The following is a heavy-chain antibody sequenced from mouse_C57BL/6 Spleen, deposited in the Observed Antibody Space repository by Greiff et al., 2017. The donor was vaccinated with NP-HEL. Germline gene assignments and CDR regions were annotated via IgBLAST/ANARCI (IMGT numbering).Heavy chain of an antibody. D-gene: IGHD2-1*01. CDR2: INPGSGGT. CDR1: GYAFTNYL. CDR3: AKGYGNYYYAMDY. J-gene: IGHJ4*01. V-gene: IGHV1-54*01. Sequence: QVQLQQSGAELVRPGTSVKVSCKASGYAFTNYLIEWVKQRPGQGLEWIGVINPGSGGTNYNEKFKGKATLTADKSSSTAYMQLSSLTSEDSAVYFCAKGYGNYYYAMDYWGQGTSVTVSS.